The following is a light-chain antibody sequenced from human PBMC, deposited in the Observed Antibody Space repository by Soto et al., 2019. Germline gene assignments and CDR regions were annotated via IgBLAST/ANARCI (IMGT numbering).Light chain of an antibody. V-gene: IGLV2-14*01. Sequence: QSALTQPASVSGPPGQSITISCTGTASDVGGYKYVSWYQHHPGRAPKLIIYEVSNRPSGVSNRFSGSKSGNTASLTIPGLQTEDEADYYCTSYTSTNTPLYVFGTGTKVTVL. J-gene: IGLJ1*01. CDR3: TSYTSTNTPLYV. CDR1: ASDVGGYKY. CDR2: EVS.